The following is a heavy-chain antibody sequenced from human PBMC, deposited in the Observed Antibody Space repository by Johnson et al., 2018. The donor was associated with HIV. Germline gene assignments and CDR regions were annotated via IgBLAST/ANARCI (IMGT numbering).Heavy chain of an antibody. CDR2: ISSNGGST. D-gene: IGHD3-10*01. CDR1: GFTFSSYA. Sequence: MLLVESGGDLVQPGGSLRLSCAASGFTFSSYAMHWVRQAPGKGLEYVSAISSNGGSTYYANSVKGRFTISRDNSKNTLYLQMGSLRAEDMAVYYCARDTKSVSYLEGTGAFDIWGQGTMVTVSS. J-gene: IGHJ3*02. CDR3: ARDTKSVSYLEGTGAFDI. V-gene: IGHV3-64*01.